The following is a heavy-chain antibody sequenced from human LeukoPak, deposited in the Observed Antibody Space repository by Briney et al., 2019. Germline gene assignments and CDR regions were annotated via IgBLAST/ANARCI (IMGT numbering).Heavy chain of an antibody. CDR1: GFSVSSNY. V-gene: IGHV3-53*01. J-gene: IGHJ4*02. CDR2: VYRNNVT. D-gene: IGHD1-26*01. Sequence: GGSLRLSCAASGFSVSSNYMSWVRQAPGKGLEWVSVVYRNNVTHHADSVKGRFTISRDTSKNMLYLQMNSLRDEDTAVYYCARAEMYSWNHFDYWVQGTLVTVSS. CDR3: ARAEMYSWNHFDY.